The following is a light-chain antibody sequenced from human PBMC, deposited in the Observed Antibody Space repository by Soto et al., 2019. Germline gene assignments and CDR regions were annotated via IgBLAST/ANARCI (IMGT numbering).Light chain of an antibody. Sequence: EIVLTQSPGTLSLSPGERATLSCRASQSVRSNFLAWYQQKPGQAPRLLIYDASNRATGIPARFSGSGSGTDFTLTISSLEPEDFAVYYCQEYNNWPLLAFGQGTRLEIK. CDR1: QSVRSNF. CDR2: DAS. J-gene: IGKJ5*01. V-gene: IGKV3-11*01. CDR3: QEYNNWPLLA.